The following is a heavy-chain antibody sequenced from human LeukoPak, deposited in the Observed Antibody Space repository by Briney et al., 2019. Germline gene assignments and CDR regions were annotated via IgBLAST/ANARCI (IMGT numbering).Heavy chain of an antibody. J-gene: IGHJ3*02. CDR1: GFTFSSYSMN. CDR3: ARLGPVVPTANDAFDI. D-gene: IGHD2-2*01. CDR2: IYHSGDT. V-gene: IGHV4-39*01. Sequence: GSLRLSCEASGFTFSSYSMNWVRQAPGKGLEWIGSIYHSGDTYYNPSLTSRVTIAVDTSKNQFSLKLISVTAADTAVYYCARLGPVVPTANDAFDIWGQGTMVTVSS.